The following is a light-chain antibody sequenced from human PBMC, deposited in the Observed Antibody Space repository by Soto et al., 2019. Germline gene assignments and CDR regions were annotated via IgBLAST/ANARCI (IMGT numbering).Light chain of an antibody. V-gene: IGLV2-14*01. CDR1: SSDLGGLNY. Sequence: QSALTQPASVSGSPGQSINIPCAGRSSDLGGLNYVSWYQQHPGKVPKLIIYKVDNRPSGISDRFSASKSGNTASLTISGLHAEDEAHYYCSSYTTVPSPQWVFAGGTKLTVL. J-gene: IGLJ3*02. CDR3: SSYTTVPSPQWV. CDR2: KVD.